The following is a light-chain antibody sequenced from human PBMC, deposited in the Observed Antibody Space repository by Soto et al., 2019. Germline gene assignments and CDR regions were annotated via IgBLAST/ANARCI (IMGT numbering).Light chain of an antibody. V-gene: IGKV3-20*01. CDR2: GAS. CDR3: QHYGSSPKT. CDR1: QRVSSTY. J-gene: IGKJ1*01. Sequence: EIVLTQSPGTISLSPGERATLSCRASQRVSSTYLAWYQQKPGQAPRLLILGASSRATGIPDRFNGSGSGTDFTLTISRLEPEDFAVYYCQHYGSSPKTFGHGTKVEVK.